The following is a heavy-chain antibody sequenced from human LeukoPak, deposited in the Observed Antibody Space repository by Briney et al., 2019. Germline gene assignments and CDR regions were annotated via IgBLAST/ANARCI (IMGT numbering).Heavy chain of an antibody. CDR3: ARVGNLNWFDP. J-gene: IGHJ5*02. Sequence: GRSLRLSCAASGFTFSSYAMHWVRQAPGKGLEWVAVISYDGSNKYYADSVKGRFTISRDNSKNTLYLQMNSLRAEDTAVYYCARVGNLNWFDPWGQGTVVTASS. D-gene: IGHD1-1*01. CDR2: ISYDGSNK. CDR1: GFTFSSYA. V-gene: IGHV3-30*04.